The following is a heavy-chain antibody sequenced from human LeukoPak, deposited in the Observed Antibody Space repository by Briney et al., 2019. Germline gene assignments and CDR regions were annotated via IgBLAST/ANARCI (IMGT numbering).Heavy chain of an antibody. V-gene: IGHV3-23*01. J-gene: IGHJ2*01. CDR2: LSGDEDYT. Sequence: GGSPRLSCVGSGFTFSTYTMSWVRQAPGKGLEWVSALSGDEDYTYYADSVKGRFTISRDNSKTTLYLQLDSLRAEDTAIYYCAKEVLDYEIPYWYFDLWGLGTLVTVSS. D-gene: IGHD4-17*01. CDR1: GFTFSTYT. CDR3: AKEVLDYEIPYWYFDL.